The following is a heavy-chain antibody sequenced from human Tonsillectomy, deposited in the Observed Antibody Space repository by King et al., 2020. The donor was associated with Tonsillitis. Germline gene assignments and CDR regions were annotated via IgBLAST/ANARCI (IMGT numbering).Heavy chain of an antibody. V-gene: IGHV3-30*02. CDR2: IRYDGSNK. J-gene: IGHJ6*02. CDR1: GFTFSSYG. CDR3: AKDPPRAAAGPSYYYYGMDV. D-gene: IGHD6-13*01. Sequence: VQLVESGGGVVQPGGSLRLSCAASGFTFSSYGMHWVRQAPGKGLEWVAFIRYDGSNKYYADSVKGRFTISRDNSKNTLYLQMNSLRAEDTAVYYCAKDPPRAAAGPSYYYYGMDVWGQGTTVTVSS.